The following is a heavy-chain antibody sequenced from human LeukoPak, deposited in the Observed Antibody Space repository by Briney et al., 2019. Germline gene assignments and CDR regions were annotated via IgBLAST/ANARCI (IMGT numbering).Heavy chain of an antibody. CDR1: GFTLSSYG. V-gene: IGHV3-23*01. Sequence: GGTLRLSCAASGFTLSSYGMSWVRQAPGKGLEWVSAISGSGGSTYYADSVKGRFTISRDNSKNTLYLQMNSLRAEDTAVYYCAKGSGYSYGYFDYWGQGTLVTVSS. J-gene: IGHJ4*02. D-gene: IGHD5-18*01. CDR2: ISGSGGST. CDR3: AKGSGYSYGYFDY.